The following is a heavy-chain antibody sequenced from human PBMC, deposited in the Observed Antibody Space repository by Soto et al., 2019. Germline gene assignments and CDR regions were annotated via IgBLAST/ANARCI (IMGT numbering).Heavy chain of an antibody. Sequence: EVQLVESGGGLVQPGGSLRLSCAASGFTFSSYEMNWVRQAPGKGLEWVSYISSSGSTKYYADDVKGRFTISRDNPKNTLFLRMNSLRVDDTAIYYCARTLGHYGSGSGEFDYWGQGALVTVSS. CDR1: GFTFSSYE. V-gene: IGHV3-48*03. CDR3: ARTLGHYGSGSGEFDY. J-gene: IGHJ4*02. D-gene: IGHD3-10*01. CDR2: ISSSGSTK.